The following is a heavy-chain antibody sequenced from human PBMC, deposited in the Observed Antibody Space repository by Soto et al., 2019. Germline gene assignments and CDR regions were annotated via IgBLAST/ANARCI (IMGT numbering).Heavy chain of an antibody. V-gene: IGHV4-4*02. CDR1: GGSIISSNW. D-gene: IGHD6-6*01. CDR3: ARSALEYSSSSGAFDY. Sequence: LETLSLTCAVSGGSIISSNWWSWVRQPPGKGLEWIGEIYHSGSTNYNPSLKSRVTISVDKSKNQFSLKLSSVTAADTAVYYCARSALEYSSSSGAFDYWGQGTLVTVSS. CDR2: IYHSGST. J-gene: IGHJ4*02.